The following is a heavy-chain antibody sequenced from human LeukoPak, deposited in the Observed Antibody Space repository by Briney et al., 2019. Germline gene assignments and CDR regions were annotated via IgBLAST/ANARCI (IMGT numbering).Heavy chain of an antibody. V-gene: IGHV4-4*07. J-gene: IGHJ5*02. CDR3: ASLQYFEGINWFDP. CDR2: IYTSGST. CDR1: GGSISSYY. Sequence: SETLSLTCTVSGGSISSYYWSWIRQPAGKGLEWIGRIYTSGSTNYNPSLKSRVTMSVDTSKNQFSLKLSSVTAADTAVYYCASLQYFEGINWFDPWGQGTLVTVSS. D-gene: IGHD3-9*01.